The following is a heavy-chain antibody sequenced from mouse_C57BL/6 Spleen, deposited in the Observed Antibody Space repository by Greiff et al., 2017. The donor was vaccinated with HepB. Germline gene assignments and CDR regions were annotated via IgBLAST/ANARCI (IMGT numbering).Heavy chain of an antibody. CDR2: ISYDGSN. CDR3: ARAYYAMDY. Sequence: EVKLLESGPGLVKPSQSLSLTCSVTGYSITSGYYWNWIRQFPGNKLEWMGYISYDGSNNYNPSLKNRISITRDTSKNQFFLKLNSVTTEDTATYYCARAYYAMDYWGQGTSVTVSS. J-gene: IGHJ4*01. CDR1: GYSITSGYY. V-gene: IGHV3-6*01.